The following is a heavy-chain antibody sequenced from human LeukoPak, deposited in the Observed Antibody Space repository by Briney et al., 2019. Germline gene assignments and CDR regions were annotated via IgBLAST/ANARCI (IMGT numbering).Heavy chain of an antibody. CDR1: GGTFSSYA. Sequence: SVKVSCKASGGTFSSYAISWVRQAPGQGLEWMGGIIPIFGTANYAQKFQGRVTITADESTRTAYMELSSLRSEDTAVYYCARAPGGYCSSTSCRETDYWGQGTLVTVSS. V-gene: IGHV1-69*01. D-gene: IGHD2-2*01. CDR2: IIPIFGTA. CDR3: ARAPGGYCSSTSCRETDY. J-gene: IGHJ4*02.